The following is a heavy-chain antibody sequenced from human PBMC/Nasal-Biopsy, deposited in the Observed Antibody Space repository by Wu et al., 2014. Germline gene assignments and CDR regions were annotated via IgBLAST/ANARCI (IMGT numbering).Heavy chain of an antibody. V-gene: IGHV4-39*07. CDR3: ARGTSTYDHYYMDV. CDR2: IYYSAST. J-gene: IGHJ6*03. D-gene: IGHD2-2*01. Sequence: SIYYSASTYYNPSLKSRVTISVDTSKNQFSLELTSVTAADTAVYYCARGTSTYDHYYMDVWGRGTTVTVSS.